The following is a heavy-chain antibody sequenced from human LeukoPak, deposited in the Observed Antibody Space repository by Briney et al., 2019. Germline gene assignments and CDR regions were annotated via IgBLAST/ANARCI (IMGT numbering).Heavy chain of an antibody. CDR3: ARGRRRGYSGYDSLDP. Sequence: ASVKVSCKASGYTFTSYDINWVRQATGQGLEWMGWMNPNSGNTGYAQKFQGRVTMTRNTSISTAYMELSSLRSEDTAVYYCARGRRRGYSGYDSLDPWGQGTLVTVSS. J-gene: IGHJ5*02. D-gene: IGHD5-12*01. CDR1: GYTFTSYD. CDR2: MNPNSGNT. V-gene: IGHV1-8*01.